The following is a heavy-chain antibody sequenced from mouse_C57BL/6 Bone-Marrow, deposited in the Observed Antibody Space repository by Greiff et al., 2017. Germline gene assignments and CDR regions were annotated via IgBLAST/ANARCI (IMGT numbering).Heavy chain of an antibody. CDR3: ARSRDYDGAMDY. D-gene: IGHD2-4*01. Sequence: QIQLQQPGAELVKPGASVKMSCKASGYTFTSYWITWVKQRPGQGLEWIGDIYPGSGSTNYNEKFKSKATLTVDTSSSTAYMQLSRLTSADSAVYYCARSRDYDGAMDYWGQGTSVTVSS. CDR1: GYTFTSYW. V-gene: IGHV1-55*01. J-gene: IGHJ4*01. CDR2: IYPGSGST.